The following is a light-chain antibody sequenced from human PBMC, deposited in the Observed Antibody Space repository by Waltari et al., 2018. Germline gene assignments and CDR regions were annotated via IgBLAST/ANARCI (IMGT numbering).Light chain of an antibody. CDR1: QSIGSW. Sequence: DIQMTQSPSTLSASVGDRVTITCRASQSIGSWLAWYQQKPGKAPKLLIYEATSLEGGVPSRFSYSGSGTEFTLTISSLQPDDFATYYCQRYNSYPITFGPGTKVDI. V-gene: IGKV1-5*03. CDR3: QRYNSYPIT. CDR2: EAT. J-gene: IGKJ3*01.